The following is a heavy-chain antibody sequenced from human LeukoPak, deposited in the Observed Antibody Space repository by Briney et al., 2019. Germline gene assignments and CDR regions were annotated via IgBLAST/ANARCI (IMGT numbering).Heavy chain of an antibody. J-gene: IGHJ4*02. CDR3: ARGGSSEWLQVWFDY. V-gene: IGHV4-39*01. CDR2: IYYSGST. D-gene: IGHD5-12*01. Sequence: SETLSLTCTVSGGSISSSSYYWGWIRQPPGTGLEWLGSIYYSGSTYYNPSLESRVTISVDTSKNQFSLKLSSVTAADTAVYYCARGGSSEWLQVWFDYWGQGTLVTVSS. CDR1: GGSISSSSYY.